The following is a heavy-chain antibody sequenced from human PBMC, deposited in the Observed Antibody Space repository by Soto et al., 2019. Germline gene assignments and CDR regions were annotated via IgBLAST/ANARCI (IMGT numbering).Heavy chain of an antibody. J-gene: IGHJ6*02. D-gene: IGHD3-10*01. Sequence: QVQLVQSGAEVKKPGSSVKVSCKASGGTFSSYAISWVRQAPGQGLEWMGGIIPMFGTANYAQKFQGRVTITADASTSTAYMELSSLRSEDTAVYYCAREGGSGNYRYYAMDVWGQGTTVTVSS. CDR3: AREGGSGNYRYYAMDV. CDR2: IIPMFGTA. CDR1: GGTFSSYA. V-gene: IGHV1-69*12.